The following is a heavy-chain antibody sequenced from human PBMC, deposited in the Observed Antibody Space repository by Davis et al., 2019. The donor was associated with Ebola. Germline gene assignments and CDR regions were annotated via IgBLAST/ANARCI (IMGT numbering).Heavy chain of an antibody. CDR3: LIGSDY. CDR1: GFTFSSYW. J-gene: IGHJ4*02. D-gene: IGHD3-16*01. Sequence: GESLKISCAASGFTFSSYWMHWVRQAPGKGLVWVSRINSDGSSTSYADSVKGRFTISRDNAKNSLYLQMNSLRAEDTAVYYCLIGSDYWGQGTLVTVSS. CDR2: INSDGSST. V-gene: IGHV3-74*01.